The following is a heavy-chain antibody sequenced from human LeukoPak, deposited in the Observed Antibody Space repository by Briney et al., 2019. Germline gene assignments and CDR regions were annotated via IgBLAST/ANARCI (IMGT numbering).Heavy chain of an antibody. CDR1: GYTFTSYG. V-gene: IGHV1-18*04. D-gene: IGHD5-18*01. Sequence: GASVKVSCKASGYTFTSYGISWVRQAPGQGLEWMVWISAYNGNTNYAQKLQGRVTMTTDTSTSTAYMELRSLRSDDTAVYYCAREPTAMAPYNWFDPWGQGTLVTVSS. CDR2: ISAYNGNT. CDR3: AREPTAMAPYNWFDP. J-gene: IGHJ5*02.